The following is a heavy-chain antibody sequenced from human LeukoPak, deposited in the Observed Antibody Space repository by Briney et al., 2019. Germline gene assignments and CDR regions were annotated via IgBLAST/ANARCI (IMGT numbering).Heavy chain of an antibody. D-gene: IGHD2-2*01. CDR2: IIPIFGTA. CDR3: ARVWPMMHARREVKFDP. CDR1: GGTFSSYA. V-gene: IGHV1-69*05. J-gene: IGHJ5*02. Sequence: GASVKVSCKASGGTFSSYAISWVRQAPGQGLEWMGGIIPIFGTANYAQKFQGRVTITTDESTSTAYMELSSLRSEDTAVYYCARVWPMMHARREVKFDPWGQGTLVTVSS.